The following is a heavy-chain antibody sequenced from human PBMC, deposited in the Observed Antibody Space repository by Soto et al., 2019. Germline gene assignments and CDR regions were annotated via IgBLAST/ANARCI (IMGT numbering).Heavy chain of an antibody. CDR1: GFTFSSYG. Sequence: GGSLRLSCAGSGFTFSSYGMHWVRQAPGKGLEWVAVISYGGSNKYYADSVKGRFTISRDNSKNTLYLQMNSLRAEDTAVYYCAKISRPIRTYYYDSSGPNDAFDIWGQGTMVTVSS. D-gene: IGHD3-22*01. CDR3: AKISRPIRTYYYDSSGPNDAFDI. J-gene: IGHJ3*02. V-gene: IGHV3-30*18. CDR2: ISYGGSNK.